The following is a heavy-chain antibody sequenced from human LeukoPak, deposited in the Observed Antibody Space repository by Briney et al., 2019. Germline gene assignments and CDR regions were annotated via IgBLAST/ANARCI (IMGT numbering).Heavy chain of an antibody. V-gene: IGHV3-7*03. CDR3: AKDARTYYYDSGAFDI. CDR1: GFTFSSYW. Sequence: GGSLRLSCAASGFTFSSYWMSWVRQAPGKGLEWVANIKQDGSEKYYVDSVKGRFTISRDNAKNSLYLQMNSLRAEDTALYYCAKDARTYYYDSGAFDIWGQGTMVTVSS. J-gene: IGHJ3*02. D-gene: IGHD3-22*01. CDR2: IKQDGSEK.